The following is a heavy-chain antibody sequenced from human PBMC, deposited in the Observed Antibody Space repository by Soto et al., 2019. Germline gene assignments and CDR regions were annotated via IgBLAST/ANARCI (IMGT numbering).Heavy chain of an antibody. V-gene: IGHV2-5*02. Sequence: QITLKESGPTLVKPTQTLTLTCTFSGFSLSTSGVGVGWIRQPPGQALEWLALIYWDDDERYSPSLKSRLTITKDTSKNHVVITMTNMDPVDTATYYCAPLVAGNFDYWGQGSLVTVSS. J-gene: IGHJ4*02. CDR2: IYWDDDE. CDR1: GFSLSTSGVG. CDR3: APLVAGNFDY.